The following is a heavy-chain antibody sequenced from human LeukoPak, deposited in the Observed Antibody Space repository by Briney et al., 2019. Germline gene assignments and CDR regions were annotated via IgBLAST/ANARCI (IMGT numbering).Heavy chain of an antibody. V-gene: IGHV1-2*02. Sequence: ASVKVSCKASGYTFTSYGISWVRQAPGQGLEWMGWINPNSGGTNYAQKFQGRVTMTRDTSISTAYMELSRLRSDDTAVYYCARTLAGYSYGYLPLEFDYWGQGTLVTVSS. CDR2: INPNSGGT. D-gene: IGHD5-18*01. CDR1: GYTFTSYG. CDR3: ARTLAGYSYGYLPLEFDY. J-gene: IGHJ4*02.